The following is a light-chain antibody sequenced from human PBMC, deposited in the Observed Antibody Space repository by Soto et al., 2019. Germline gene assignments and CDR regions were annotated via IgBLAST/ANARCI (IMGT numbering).Light chain of an antibody. CDR3: SSYSSTNTHWV. CDR2: EVH. J-gene: IGLJ3*02. CDR1: SSDVGGYNY. Sequence: QSVLTQPASVSGSPGQSITISCTGTSSDVGGYNYVSWYQHHPGKAPKLIIYEVHNRPSGVSNRLSGSKSGNTASLTISGLQAEDEGDYYCSSYSSTNTHWVFGGGTKLTVL. V-gene: IGLV2-14*01.